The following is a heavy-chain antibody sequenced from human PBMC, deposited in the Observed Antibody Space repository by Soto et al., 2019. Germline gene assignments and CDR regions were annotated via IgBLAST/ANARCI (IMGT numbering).Heavy chain of an antibody. V-gene: IGHV4-39*01. CDR2: IYYTGTT. D-gene: IGHD2-15*01. CDR3: ARQASEGYSSSPFRY. J-gene: IGHJ4*02. CDR1: GGSITSGSYY. Sequence: SETLSLTCTVSGGSITSGSYYWGWIRQPPGKGLQWIGSIYYTGTTYYSPSLKSRVTLSIDTSKNLFSLKLNSVTAADTALYYCARQASEGYSSSPFRYWGQGTLVTVSS.